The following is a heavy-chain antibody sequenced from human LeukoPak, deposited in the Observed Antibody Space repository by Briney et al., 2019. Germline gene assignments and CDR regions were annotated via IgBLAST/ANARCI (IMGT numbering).Heavy chain of an antibody. CDR2: IYYSGST. D-gene: IGHD3-22*01. CDR3: ARAFYDSSGYYHDAFDI. CDR1: GYSISSSNW. Sequence: PSDTLSLTCAVSGYSISSSNWWGWIRQPPGKGLEWIGYIYYSGSTYYNPSLKSRVTMSVDRSKNQFSLKLSSVTAADTAVYYCARAFYDSSGYYHDAFDIWGQGTMVTVSS. V-gene: IGHV4-28*03. J-gene: IGHJ3*02.